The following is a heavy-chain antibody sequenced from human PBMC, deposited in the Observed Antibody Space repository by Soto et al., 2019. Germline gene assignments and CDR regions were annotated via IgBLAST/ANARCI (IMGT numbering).Heavy chain of an antibody. CDR1: GFTFSRYW. D-gene: IGHD1-26*01. CDR3: ARDPRIVGVTDYYYYDAMDV. V-gene: IGHV3-74*01. J-gene: IGHJ6*02. CDR2: INSDGSST. Sequence: EVQLVESGGGLVQPGGSLRLSCAASGFTFSRYWMHWVCQAPGKGLVWVSRINSDGSSTSYADSVKGRFTISRDNAKNTLYLQMNSLRAEDTAVYYCARDPRIVGVTDYYYYDAMDVWGQGTTVTVSS.